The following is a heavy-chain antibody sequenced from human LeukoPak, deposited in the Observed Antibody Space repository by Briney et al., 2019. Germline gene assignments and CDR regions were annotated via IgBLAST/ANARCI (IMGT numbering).Heavy chain of an antibody. CDR2: INHSGTT. CDR1: GSSISSGHF. D-gene: IGHD3-3*01. Sequence: SETLSLTCAVSGSSISSGHFWGWIRQSPGKGLEWIGSINHSGTTYYNPSLKSRVTMSVDTSKNQLSLNVTSVTAADTAVYFCARVGGITIFGGASITPNYYMDVWGKGTTVIVSS. J-gene: IGHJ6*03. V-gene: IGHV4-38-2*01. CDR3: ARVGGITIFGGASITPNYYMDV.